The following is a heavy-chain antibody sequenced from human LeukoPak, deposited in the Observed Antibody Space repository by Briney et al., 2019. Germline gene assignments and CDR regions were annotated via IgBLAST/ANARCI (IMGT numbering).Heavy chain of an antibody. J-gene: IGHJ3*01. CDR3: ARVSPFGFNAFDV. CDR1: TFASNNYE. Sequence: GGSLRLSCVASTFASNNYEMNWVRQAPGKGLEWISYINTAGSTIYYADSVKGRFTISRDNAEKSLYLQISSLRVEDTAVYYCARVSPFGFNAFDVWGQGTLVTVSS. CDR2: INTAGSTI. D-gene: IGHD3-3*01. V-gene: IGHV3-48*03.